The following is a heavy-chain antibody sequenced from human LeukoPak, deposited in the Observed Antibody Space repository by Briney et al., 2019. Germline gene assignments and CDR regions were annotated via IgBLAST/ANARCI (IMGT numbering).Heavy chain of an antibody. CDR1: GFTFSSYG. CDR2: ISYDGSNK. Sequence: HPGRSLRLSCAASGFTFSSYGMHWVRQAPGKGLEWVAVISYDGSNKYYADSVKGRFTISRDNSKNTLYLQMNSLRAEDTAVYYCAKDRIGYCSSTSCSFRSWGQGTLVTVSS. CDR3: AKDRIGYCSSTSCSFRS. D-gene: IGHD2-2*01. J-gene: IGHJ4*02. V-gene: IGHV3-30*18.